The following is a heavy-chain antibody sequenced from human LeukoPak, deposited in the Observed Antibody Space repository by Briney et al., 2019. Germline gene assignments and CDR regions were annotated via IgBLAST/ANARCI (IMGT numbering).Heavy chain of an antibody. D-gene: IGHD4-23*01. V-gene: IGHV4-59*01. CDR2: IYYSGST. Sequence: SETLSLTCTVSGGSISSYYWSWIRQPPGEGLEWIGYIYYSGSTNYNPSLKSRVTISVDTSKNQFSLKLSSVTAADTAVYYCARVVVTRSFDYWGQGTLVTVSS. CDR3: ARVVVTRSFDY. J-gene: IGHJ4*02. CDR1: GGSISSYY.